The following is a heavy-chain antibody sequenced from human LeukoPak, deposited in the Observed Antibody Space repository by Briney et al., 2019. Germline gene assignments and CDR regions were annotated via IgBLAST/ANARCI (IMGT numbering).Heavy chain of an antibody. V-gene: IGHV4-59*01. J-gene: IGHJ4*02. CDR2: IYYSGST. CDR3: ARGGGSFDY. Sequence: SETLSLTCTVSGGSISSYYWSWIRQPPGKGLEWIGYIYYSGSTNYNPSLKSRVTISVDTSKNQFSLKLSSVTAADTAVYYCARGGGSFDYWGQGTLVTVSS. CDR1: GGSISSYY. D-gene: IGHD3-16*01.